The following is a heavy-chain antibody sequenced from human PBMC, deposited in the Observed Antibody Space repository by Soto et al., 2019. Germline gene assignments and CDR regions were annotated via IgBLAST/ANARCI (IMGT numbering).Heavy chain of an antibody. CDR2: ISYDGSNK. V-gene: IGHV3-30*18. CDR3: AKDWSYCGGDCYDNWFDP. CDR1: GFTFSSYG. D-gene: IGHD2-21*02. Sequence: QVQLVESGGGVVQPGRSLRLSCAASGFTFSSYGMHWVRQAPGKGLEWVAVISYDGSNKYYADSVKGRFTISRDNAKNTRYLQMNSLRAEDTAVYYCAKDWSYCGGDCYDNWFDPWGQGTLVTVSS. J-gene: IGHJ5*02.